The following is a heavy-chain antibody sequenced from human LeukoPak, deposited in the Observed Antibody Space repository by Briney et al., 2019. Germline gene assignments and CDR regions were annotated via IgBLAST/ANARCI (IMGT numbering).Heavy chain of an antibody. CDR1: GFTFSSHW. CDR3: ARDSPIYYDILTGSKPDAFDI. Sequence: GGSLRLSCAVSGFTFSSHWMNWVRQAPGKGLEWVSYISSSSSTIYYADSVKGRFTISRDNAKNSLYLQMNSLRAEDTAVYYCARDSPIYYDILTGSKPDAFDIWGQGTMVTVSS. V-gene: IGHV3-48*01. D-gene: IGHD3-9*01. CDR2: ISSSSSTI. J-gene: IGHJ3*02.